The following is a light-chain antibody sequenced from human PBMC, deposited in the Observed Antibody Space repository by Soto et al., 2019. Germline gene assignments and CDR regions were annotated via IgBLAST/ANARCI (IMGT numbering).Light chain of an antibody. J-gene: IGKJ5*01. CDR3: QQYNTYSVT. CDR1: QTIVNW. CDR2: GAS. Sequence: DIQMTQSPSTLSPSVGDRVTITCRASQTIVNWLAWYQQKPGKAPNILIYGASTLERGVPARFSGSGSGTEFTLTITNLQPDDFATYYCQQYNTYSVTFGQGTRREIK. V-gene: IGKV1-5*01.